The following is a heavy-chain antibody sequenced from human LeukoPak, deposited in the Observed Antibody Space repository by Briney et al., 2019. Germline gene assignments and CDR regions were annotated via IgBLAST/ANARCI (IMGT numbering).Heavy chain of an antibody. V-gene: IGHV1-18*01. J-gene: IGHJ4*02. D-gene: IGHD3-10*01. CDR3: ARERFGELTHTPVFDY. CDR1: GYTFTSYG. Sequence: ASVKVSCKASGYTFTSYGISWVRQAPGQGLEWMGWISAYNGNTNYAQKLQGRVTMTTDTSTSTAYMELRSLRSEDTAVYYCARERFGELTHTPVFDYWGQGTLVTVSS. CDR2: ISAYNGNT.